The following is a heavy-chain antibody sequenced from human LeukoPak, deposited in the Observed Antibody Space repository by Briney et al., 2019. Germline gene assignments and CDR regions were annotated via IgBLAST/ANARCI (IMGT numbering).Heavy chain of an antibody. CDR2: IKEDGSDK. V-gene: IGHV3-7*01. J-gene: IGHJ3*02. CDR3: ARETVLLWFGEFPPDAFDI. D-gene: IGHD3-10*01. CDR1: GFTFSDYW. Sequence: PGGSLRLSCAGSGFTFSDYWMTWVRQAPGKGLEWVANIKEDGSDKQYVDSVKGRFTISRDNAKNSLYLQMNSLRAEDTAVYYCARETVLLWFGEFPPDAFDIWGQGTMVTVSS.